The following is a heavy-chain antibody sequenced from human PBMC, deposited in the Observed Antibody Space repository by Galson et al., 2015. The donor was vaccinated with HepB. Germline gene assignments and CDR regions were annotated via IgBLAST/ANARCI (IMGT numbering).Heavy chain of an antibody. D-gene: IGHD1-1*01. Sequence: SVKVSCKASGYTFTSYYMHWVRQAPGQGLEWMGIINPSGGSTSYAQKFQGRVTMTRDTSTSTVYMELSSLRSEDTAVYYCARSRVQLERRVAFDIWGQGTMVTVSS. V-gene: IGHV1-46*01. J-gene: IGHJ3*02. CDR3: ARSRVQLERRVAFDI. CDR2: INPSGGST. CDR1: GYTFTSYY.